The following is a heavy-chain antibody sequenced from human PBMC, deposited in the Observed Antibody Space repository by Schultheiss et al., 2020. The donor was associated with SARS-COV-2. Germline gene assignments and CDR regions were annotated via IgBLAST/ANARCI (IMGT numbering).Heavy chain of an antibody. CDR2: IKQDGSEK. CDR1: GFTFSSYW. D-gene: IGHD2-2*02. CDR3: AKVLNSDIVVVPAAIGGDYYYYYMDV. V-gene: IGHV3-7*03. Sequence: GGSLRLSCAASGFTFSSYWMSWVRQAPGKGLEWVANIKQDGSEKYYVDSVKGRFTISRDNAKNSLYLQMNSLRAEDTALYYCAKVLNSDIVVVPAAIGGDYYYYYMDVWGKGTTVTVSS. J-gene: IGHJ6*03.